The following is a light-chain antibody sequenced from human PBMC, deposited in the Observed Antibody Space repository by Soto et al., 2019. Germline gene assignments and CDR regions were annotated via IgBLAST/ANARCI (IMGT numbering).Light chain of an antibody. CDR1: QSVPSF. CDR3: QQRSNWPLT. CDR2: DAS. J-gene: IGKJ4*01. V-gene: IGKV3-11*01. Sequence: EIVLTQSPATLSLSPGERATLSCRASQSVPSFLAWYQQKPGQAPRLLIYDASDRATGIPTRFSGSGSGTDFTLTISSLEPEDFAVYYCQQRSNWPLTFGGGTKVEMK.